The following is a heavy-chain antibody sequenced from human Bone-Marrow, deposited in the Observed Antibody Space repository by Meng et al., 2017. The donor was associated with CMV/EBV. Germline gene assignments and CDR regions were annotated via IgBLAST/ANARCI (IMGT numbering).Heavy chain of an antibody. Sequence: GESLKISCAASGFTFSSYWMSWVRQAPGKGLEWVANIKQDGSEKYYVDSVKGRFTISRDNAKNSLYLQMNSLSAEDTAVYYCARDARGDVVVPAAMGDYYYYYGMDVWGQGTTVTVSS. J-gene: IGHJ6*02. CDR1: GFTFSSYW. CDR2: IKQDGSEK. CDR3: ARDARGDVVVPAAMGDYYYYYGMDV. D-gene: IGHD2-2*01. V-gene: IGHV3-7*01.